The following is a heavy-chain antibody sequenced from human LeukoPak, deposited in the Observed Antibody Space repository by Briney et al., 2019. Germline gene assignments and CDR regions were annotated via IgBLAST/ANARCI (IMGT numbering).Heavy chain of an antibody. J-gene: IGHJ4*02. Sequence: GGSLRLSCAASGFTFSSYSINWVRQAPGKGPEWISYISSSSDTIKYADSVAGRFTISRDNAKNSLYLQMNTLRAEDTAVYYCARVYGSGIYYKTYWGQGTLVTVSS. D-gene: IGHD3-10*01. CDR2: ISSSSDTI. V-gene: IGHV3-48*04. CDR3: ARVYGSGIYYKTY. CDR1: GFTFSSYS.